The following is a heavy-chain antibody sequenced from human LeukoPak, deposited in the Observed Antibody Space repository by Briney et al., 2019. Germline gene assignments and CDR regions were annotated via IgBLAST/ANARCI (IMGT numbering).Heavy chain of an antibody. Sequence: GGSLRLSCAASGFTFSSYAMSWVRKAPGKGLEWVSAIGGSGSTTYYADSVKGRFTISRDNSKNTLYLQMNSLRAEDTAVYYCAKDTASSWWYFDLWGGGTLVTVSS. J-gene: IGHJ2*01. CDR2: IGGSGSTT. D-gene: IGHD5-18*01. V-gene: IGHV3-23*01. CDR3: AKDTASSWWYFDL. CDR1: GFTFSSYA.